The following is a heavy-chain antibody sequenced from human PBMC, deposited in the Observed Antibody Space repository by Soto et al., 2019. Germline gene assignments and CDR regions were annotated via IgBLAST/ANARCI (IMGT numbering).Heavy chain of an antibody. Sequence: QMPLVQSGAEVREPGSSVKVSCKASGGTFNTYVITWVRQAPGQGLEWVGGIIPMFSLIKVAQKFQGRVTINADDSMTTAYMQLNSLRSDDTAVYYCAREAGDHWGQGTLVTVSS. CDR1: GGTFNTYV. CDR2: IIPMFSLI. V-gene: IGHV1-69*01. J-gene: IGHJ4*02. D-gene: IGHD3-10*01. CDR3: AREAGDH.